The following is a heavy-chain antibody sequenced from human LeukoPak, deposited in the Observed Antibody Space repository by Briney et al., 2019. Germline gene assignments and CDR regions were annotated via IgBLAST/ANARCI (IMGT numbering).Heavy chain of an antibody. Sequence: SETLSLTCTVSGGSISSYYWSWLRQPPGKGLEWIGYIYYSGSTNYNPSLKSRVTISVDTSKNQFSLKLSSVTAADTAVYYCARAYYDILTGYYSPVGMDVWGQGTTVTVSS. CDR3: ARAYYDILTGYYSPVGMDV. J-gene: IGHJ6*02. V-gene: IGHV4-59*01. CDR2: IYYSGST. D-gene: IGHD3-9*01. CDR1: GGSISSYY.